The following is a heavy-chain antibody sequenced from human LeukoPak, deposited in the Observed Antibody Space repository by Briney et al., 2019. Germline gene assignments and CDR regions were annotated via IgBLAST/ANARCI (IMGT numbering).Heavy chain of an antibody. V-gene: IGHV3-48*04. CDR2: ISSSGSTI. D-gene: IGHD6-13*01. CDR1: GFTFSSYS. J-gene: IGHJ4*02. Sequence: GGSLRLSCAASGFTFSSYSMNWVRQAPGKGLEWVSYISSSGSTIYYADSVKGRFTISRDNAKNSLYLQMISLRAEDTAVYYCARGLAAAGVPDYWGQGTLVTVSS. CDR3: ARGLAAAGVPDY.